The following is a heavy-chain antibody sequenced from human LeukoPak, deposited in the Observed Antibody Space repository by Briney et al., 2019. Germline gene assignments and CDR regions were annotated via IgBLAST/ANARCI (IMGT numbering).Heavy chain of an antibody. J-gene: IGHJ4*02. Sequence: PGGSLRLSCAASGFTFSSYWMSWVRQAPGKGLEWVANIKQDGSEKYYVDSVKGRFTISRDNAKNSLYLQMNSLRAEDTAVYYCARGRSAYYYGSGSYYPSFFDYWGQGTLVTVSS. V-gene: IGHV3-7*01. CDR2: IKQDGSEK. CDR3: ARGRSAYYYGSGSYYPSFFDY. CDR1: GFTFSSYW. D-gene: IGHD3-10*01.